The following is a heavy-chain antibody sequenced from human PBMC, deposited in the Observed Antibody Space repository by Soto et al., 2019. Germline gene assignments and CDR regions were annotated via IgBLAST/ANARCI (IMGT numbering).Heavy chain of an antibody. V-gene: IGHV1-18*01. Sequence: GASVKVSCKASGYTFTSYGINWVRQAPGQGLEWMGWISAYNGNTNYAQKLQGRVTMTTDTSTSTAYMELRSLRSDDTAVYYCARPCCSSTSCPYGMDVWGQGTTVTVSS. CDR2: ISAYNGNT. D-gene: IGHD2-2*01. CDR3: ARPCCSSTSCPYGMDV. CDR1: GYTFTSYG. J-gene: IGHJ6*02.